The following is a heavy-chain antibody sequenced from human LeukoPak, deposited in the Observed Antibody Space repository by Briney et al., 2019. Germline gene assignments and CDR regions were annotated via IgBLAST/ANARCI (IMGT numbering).Heavy chain of an antibody. D-gene: IGHD6-6*01. J-gene: IGHJ5*02. CDR1: GGSISRYY. V-gene: IGHV4-59*08. Sequence: KPSQTLSLTCPVSGGSISRYYSSWIRQPPRKWLECIGYIYYSGSTNNIPARTSRVTISEDTSKNQFAMKLSSVTAADTAVYYCARRRSGTSSEFDPWGQGTLVTVSS. CDR3: ARRRSGTSSEFDP. CDR2: IYYSGST.